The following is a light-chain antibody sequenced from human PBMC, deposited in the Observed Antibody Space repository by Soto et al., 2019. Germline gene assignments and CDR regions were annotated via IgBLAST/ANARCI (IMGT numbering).Light chain of an antibody. CDR3: QQYKTFSGT. J-gene: IGKJ1*01. Sequence: DIQRTQSPSTLSASVGDTVTVTCRASQSISGWLAWYQQKPGEAPKLLIYDASTLARGVPARFSGSGSGTKFTLTIGSLQPDDFATYYCQQYKTFSGTFGPGTKV. V-gene: IGKV1-5*01. CDR2: DAS. CDR1: QSISGW.